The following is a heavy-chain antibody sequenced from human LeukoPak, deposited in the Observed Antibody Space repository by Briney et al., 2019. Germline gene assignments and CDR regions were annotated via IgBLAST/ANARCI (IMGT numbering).Heavy chain of an antibody. CDR2: ISWNSGNI. V-gene: IGHV3-9*01. CDR3: SKEPRGSSWPYYFDY. D-gene: IGHD6-13*01. Sequence: GRSLRLSCAASGFTFDNYAMHWVRQAPGKGLEWVSGISWNSGNIVYADSVKGRFTISRDNAKNSLYLQMNSLRTVDTALYYCSKEPRGSSWPYYFDYWGQGTLVTVSS. J-gene: IGHJ4*02. CDR1: GFTFDNYA.